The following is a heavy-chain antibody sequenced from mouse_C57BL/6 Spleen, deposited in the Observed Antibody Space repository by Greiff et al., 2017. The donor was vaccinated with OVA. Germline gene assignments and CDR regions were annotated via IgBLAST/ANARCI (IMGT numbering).Heavy chain of an antibody. J-gene: IGHJ2*01. CDR2: IHPNSGST. V-gene: IGHV1-64*01. D-gene: IGHD1-1*01. CDR1: GYTFTSYW. CDR3: ARRPYYGSSSYYFDY. Sequence: VQLQQPGAELVKPGASVKLSCTASGYTFTSYWMHWVKQRPGQGLEWIGMIHPNSGSTNYNEKFKSKATLTVDKSTSTAYMQLSSLTSEDSAVYACARRPYYGSSSYYFDYWGQGTTLTVSS.